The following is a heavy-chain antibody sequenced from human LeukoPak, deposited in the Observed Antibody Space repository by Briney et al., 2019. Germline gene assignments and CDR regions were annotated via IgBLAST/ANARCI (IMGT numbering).Heavy chain of an antibody. CDR1: GFTFSGYT. Sequence: PGGSLRLSCAASGFTFSGYTMTWVRQAPGKGLEWVSSISNISTYIYYADSVKGRFTLSRDNVQNSLYLQMNSLRAEDTAVYYCARDGASGSYLGYWGQGTLVTVSS. J-gene: IGHJ4*02. CDR2: ISNISTYI. V-gene: IGHV3-21*04. D-gene: IGHD1-26*01. CDR3: ARDGASGSYLGY.